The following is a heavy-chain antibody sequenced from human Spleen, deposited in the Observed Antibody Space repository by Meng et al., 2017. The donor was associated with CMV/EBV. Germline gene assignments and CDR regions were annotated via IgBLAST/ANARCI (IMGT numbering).Heavy chain of an antibody. CDR1: GFSFNSYG. V-gene: IGHV3-48*03. CDR3: ARAWNFWSGYYRAEAFDI. D-gene: IGHD3-3*01. Sequence: GGSLRLSCAASGFSFNSYGMNWVRQAPGKGLEWVSYISSSSFTMYYADSVKGRFTISRDNAKNSLYLQMNSLRVEDTAFYYCARAWNFWSGYYRAEAFDIWGQGTMVTVSS. J-gene: IGHJ3*02. CDR2: ISSSSFTM.